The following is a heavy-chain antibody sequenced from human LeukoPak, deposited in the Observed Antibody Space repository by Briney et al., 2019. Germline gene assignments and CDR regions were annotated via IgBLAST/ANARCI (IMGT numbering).Heavy chain of an antibody. J-gene: IGHJ6*04. CDR3: ARISAAAVES. D-gene: IGHD6-13*01. V-gene: IGHV4-59*01. Sequence: SETLSLTCTVSGASISSFYWGWIRQPPGKGLDYIGYIDSSGSTNYNPSLKSRITISIDTSKNQFSLKLTSVTAADTALYYCARISAAAVESWGKGTTVTISS. CDR2: IDSSGST. CDR1: GASISSFY.